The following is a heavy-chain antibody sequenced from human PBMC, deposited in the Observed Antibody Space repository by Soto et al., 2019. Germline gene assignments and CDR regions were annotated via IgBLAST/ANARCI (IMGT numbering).Heavy chain of an antibody. D-gene: IGHD3-22*01. CDR3: ARADYASSGYYFPFDS. Sequence: SETLSLTCTVSGVYISSSSYYWGWIRQPPGKGLEWIGSIYYSGSTYYNPSLKSRVTISVDTSKNQFSLKLNSVTAADTAVYYCARADYASSGYYFPFDSWGQGTLVTVSS. CDR1: GVYISSSSYY. V-gene: IGHV4-39*01. CDR2: IYYSGST. J-gene: IGHJ4*02.